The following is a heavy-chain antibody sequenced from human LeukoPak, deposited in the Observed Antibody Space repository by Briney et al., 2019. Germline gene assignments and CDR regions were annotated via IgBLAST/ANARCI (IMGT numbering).Heavy chain of an antibody. J-gene: IGHJ4*02. CDR2: ISGSGGRS. CDR1: GCTFSSYA. CDR3: AKGYSRYDFSFDY. V-gene: IGHV3-23*01. Sequence: GGSLRLSCAASGCTFSSYAMSWLGQAPGKGLAWVSAISGSGGRSYYADSVQARFTISRHNSKNTLYLQMHSLRAEDTAVYYCAKGYSRYDFSFDYWGQGTLVTVSS. D-gene: IGHD5-12*01.